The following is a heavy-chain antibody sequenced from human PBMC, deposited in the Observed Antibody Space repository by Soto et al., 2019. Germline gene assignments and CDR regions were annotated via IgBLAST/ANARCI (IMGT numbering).Heavy chain of an antibody. CDR3: ARAHDIFTGYPGDSFDI. J-gene: IGHJ3*02. V-gene: IGHV4-31*03. CDR2: IYYSGST. CDR1: GGSISSGGYY. D-gene: IGHD3-9*01. Sequence: SETLSLTCTVSGGSISSGGYYWSWIRQHPGKGLEWIGYIYYSGSTYYNPSLKSRVTISVDTSKNQFSLKPSSVTAADTAVYYCARAHDIFTGYPGDSFDIWGQVIMVTVSS.